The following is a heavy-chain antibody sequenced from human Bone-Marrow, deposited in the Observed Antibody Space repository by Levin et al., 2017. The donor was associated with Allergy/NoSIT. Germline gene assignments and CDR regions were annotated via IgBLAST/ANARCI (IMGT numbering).Heavy chain of an antibody. Sequence: SETLSLTCTVSGASINSGDSYWSWIRQPPGKGLEWIAYIYHSGSTYYNPSLKSRVTISIDTSKSQFSLKMRYMTAADTAVYYCVRDQWADYFGMDVWGPGTTVTVSS. D-gene: IGHD2-8*01. V-gene: IGHV4-30-4*01. J-gene: IGHJ6*02. CDR1: GASINSGDSY. CDR2: IYHSGST. CDR3: VRDQWADYFGMDV.